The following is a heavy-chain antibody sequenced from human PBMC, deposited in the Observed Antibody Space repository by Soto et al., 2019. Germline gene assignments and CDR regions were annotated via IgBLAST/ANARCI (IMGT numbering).Heavy chain of an antibody. J-gene: IGHJ5*02. V-gene: IGHV1-69*13. CDR2: IIPIFGTA. D-gene: IGHD6-13*01. Sequence: SVKVSCKASGGTFSSYAISWVRQAPGQGLEWMGGIIPIFGTANYAQKFQGRVTITADASTSTAYMELSSLRSEDTAVYYCARGGSSSWYLPARHTYNWFDPWGQGTLVTVSS. CDR1: GGTFSSYA. CDR3: ARGGSSSWYLPARHTYNWFDP.